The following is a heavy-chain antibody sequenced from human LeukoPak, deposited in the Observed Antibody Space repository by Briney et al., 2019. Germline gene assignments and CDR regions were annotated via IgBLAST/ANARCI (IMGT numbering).Heavy chain of an antibody. V-gene: IGHV3-74*01. CDR1: GFTFSSYW. J-gene: IGHJ4*02. CDR2: INSDGSST. D-gene: IGHD2-8*01. Sequence: PGGSLRLSCAASGFTFSSYWMHWVRQAPGKGLVWVSRINSDGSSTSCADSVKGRFTISRDNAKNTLYLQMNSLRAEDTAVYYCARGGYCTNGVCYAPIPFDYWGQGTLVTVSS. CDR3: ARGGYCTNGVCYAPIPFDY.